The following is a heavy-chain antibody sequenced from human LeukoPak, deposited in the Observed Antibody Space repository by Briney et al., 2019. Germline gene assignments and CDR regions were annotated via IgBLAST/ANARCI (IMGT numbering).Heavy chain of an antibody. CDR2: ISIDGGIT. CDR1: GFTFSSYA. Sequence: GGSLRLSCATSGFTFSSYAMSWVRQAPEKGLEWVSVISIDGGITYYADSVKGRFTMSRDNSKNTVYLQMNGLRGEDTAVYYCARGWSSFDYWGQGTLVTVSS. D-gene: IGHD2-8*02. J-gene: IGHJ4*02. V-gene: IGHV3-23*01. CDR3: ARGWSSFDY.